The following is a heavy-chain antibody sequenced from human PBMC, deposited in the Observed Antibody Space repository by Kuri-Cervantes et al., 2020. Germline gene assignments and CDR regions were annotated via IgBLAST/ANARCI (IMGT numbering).Heavy chain of an antibody. D-gene: IGHD5-18*01. CDR1: GFTFSTYW. CDR2: IKQDGSEK. V-gene: IGHV3-7*03. J-gene: IGHJ3*02. CDR3: ARDHSYLRAFDI. Sequence: GESLKISCAASGFTFSTYWMSWVRQAPGKGLEWVANIKQDGSEKYYVDSVKGRFTISRDNAKNSLYLQMNSLRAEDTAVYYCARDHSYLRAFDIWGQGTMVTVSS.